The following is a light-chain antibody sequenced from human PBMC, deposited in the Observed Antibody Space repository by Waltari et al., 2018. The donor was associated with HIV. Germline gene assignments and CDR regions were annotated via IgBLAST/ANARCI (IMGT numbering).Light chain of an antibody. CDR1: LGASRW. CDR3: QQTRYSPFT. Sequence: DIRMTQAPSSVPASVGDRVTINCRASLGASRWVAWYQQKPGQVPRVLVHTTSTLQSGVPSRFSGSGSGTDFTLTINGLQPEDYATYYCQQTRYSPFTFGPGTTVETK. CDR2: TTS. V-gene: IGKV1-12*02. J-gene: IGKJ3*01.